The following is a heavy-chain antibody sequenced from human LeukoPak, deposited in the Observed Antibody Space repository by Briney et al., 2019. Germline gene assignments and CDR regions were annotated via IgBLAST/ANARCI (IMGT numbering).Heavy chain of an antibody. D-gene: IGHD2-2*01. CDR3: ARAAVNSCTSDSCARGGWFYLDD. Sequence: ASVKVSCKASGYTFTSYDINWVRQATGQGLEWMGWMNPNSGNTGYAQKFQGRVTMTRNTSISTAYMELSSLRSEETAVYYCARAAVNSCTSDSCARGGWFYLDDRGKGVMVT. J-gene: IGHJ6*03. CDR1: GYTFTSYD. CDR2: MNPNSGNT. V-gene: IGHV1-8*02.